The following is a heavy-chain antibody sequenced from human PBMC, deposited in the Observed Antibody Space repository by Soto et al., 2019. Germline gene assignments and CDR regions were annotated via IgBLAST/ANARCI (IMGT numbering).Heavy chain of an antibody. D-gene: IGHD3-16*01. V-gene: IGHV1-18*01. J-gene: IGHJ6*02. CDR2: ISPYSGNT. CDR3: AMVENYVPPTPQDV. CDR1: GYIFVNYG. Sequence: QVQLVQSGDEVRKPGSSVKVSCKASGYIFVNYGIAWVRQAPGQGLEWMGWISPYSGNTHYASKVQGRLTMTTDTSTSTAYMALGSMTADDTAVSYCAMVENYVPPTPQDVWRQATTVTVSS.